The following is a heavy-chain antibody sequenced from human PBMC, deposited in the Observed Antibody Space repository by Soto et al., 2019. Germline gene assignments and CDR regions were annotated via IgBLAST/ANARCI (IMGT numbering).Heavy chain of an antibody. D-gene: IGHD2-15*01. CDR1: GFTFSSYS. V-gene: IGHV3-21*01. CDR2: ISSSSSYI. J-gene: IGHJ4*02. Sequence: EVQLVESGGGLVKPGGSLRLSCAASGFTFSSYSMNWVRQAPGKGLEWVSSISSSSSYIYYADSVRGRFTISRDNAKNSLKLQMNRLRAVDTAVYYCARGPNCSGGSCYPCSFDYLGQGTLVTVSS. CDR3: ARGPNCSGGSCYPCSFDY.